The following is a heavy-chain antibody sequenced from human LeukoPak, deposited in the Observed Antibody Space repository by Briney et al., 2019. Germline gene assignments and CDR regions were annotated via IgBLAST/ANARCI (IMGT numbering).Heavy chain of an antibody. CDR2: ISYDGTNK. Sequence: GGSLRLSCAASGFTFSSYGMHWVRQAPGKGLEWVAVISYDGTNKNYADSVKGRFTISRDNSKNTLYLQMNSLRPEDTAVYYCTKVTGFVWLFPFDSWGKGTLVTVSS. CDR1: GFTFSSYG. J-gene: IGHJ4*02. CDR3: TKVTGFVWLFPFDS. V-gene: IGHV3-30*18. D-gene: IGHD3-9*01.